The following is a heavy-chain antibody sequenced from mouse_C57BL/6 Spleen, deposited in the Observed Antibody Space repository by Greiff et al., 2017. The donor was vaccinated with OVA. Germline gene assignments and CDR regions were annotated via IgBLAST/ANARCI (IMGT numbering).Heavy chain of an antibody. V-gene: IGHV1-69*01. CDR3: AREGSNPFYYAMDY. CDR2: IDPSDSYT. J-gene: IGHJ4*01. CDR1: GYTFTSYW. D-gene: IGHD2-5*01. Sequence: QVQLQQSGAELVMPGASVKLSCKASGYTFTSYWMHWVKQRPGQGLEWIGEIDPSDSYTNYNQKLKGKSTLTVDKSSSTAYMQLSSLTSEDSAVYYCAREGSNPFYYAMDYWGQGTSVTVSS.